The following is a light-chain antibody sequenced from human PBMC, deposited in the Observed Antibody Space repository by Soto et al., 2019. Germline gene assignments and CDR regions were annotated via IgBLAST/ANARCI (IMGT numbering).Light chain of an antibody. CDR3: QQYDSYSWT. J-gene: IGKJ1*01. CDR2: DVS. V-gene: IGKV1-5*01. Sequence: DIQMTQSPSTLSASVGERVTITCRASQSVSNWLAWYQHKPGKAPKLLIYDVSSLERGVPSRFSGSGSGTEFILNISSLQPDDFATYYCQQYDSYSWTFGQGTKVEVK. CDR1: QSVSNW.